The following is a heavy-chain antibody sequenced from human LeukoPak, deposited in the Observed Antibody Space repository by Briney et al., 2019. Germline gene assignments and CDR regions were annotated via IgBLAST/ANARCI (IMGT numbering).Heavy chain of an antibody. CDR1: GFTFSSYG. J-gene: IGHJ6*02. D-gene: IGHD3-3*01. Sequence: PGRSLRLSCAASGFTFSSYGMHWVRQAPGKGLEWVAVISYDGSNKYYADSVKGRFTISRDNSKNTLYLQMNSLRAEDTAVYYYAKEVGPSHYDFWSGYYNHYYYYGMDVWGQGTTVTVSS. V-gene: IGHV3-30*18. CDR2: ISYDGSNK. CDR3: AKEVGPSHYDFWSGYYNHYYYYGMDV.